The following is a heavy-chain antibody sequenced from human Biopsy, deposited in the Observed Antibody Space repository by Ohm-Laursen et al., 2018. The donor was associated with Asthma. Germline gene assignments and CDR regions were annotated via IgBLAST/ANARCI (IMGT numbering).Heavy chain of an antibody. CDR2: IYYTGSD. V-gene: IGHV4-61*01. CDR3: ARDRAMISET. Sequence: SDTLSLTCTVSGGSVSTGSYYWSWIRQPPGKGLEWLGYIYYTGSDNYNPSLKSRVTISVDTSKNQFSLRLTSVIAADTAVYYCARDRAMISETWGQGTLVTVSS. J-gene: IGHJ5*02. CDR1: GGSVSTGSYY. D-gene: IGHD3-22*01.